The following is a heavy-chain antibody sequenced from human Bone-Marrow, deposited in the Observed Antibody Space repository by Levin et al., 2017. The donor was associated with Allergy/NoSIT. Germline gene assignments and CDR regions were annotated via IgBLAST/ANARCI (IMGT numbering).Heavy chain of an antibody. CDR2: INTNTGNP. Sequence: ASVKVSCKASGYTFTSYAMNWVRQAPGQGLEWMGWINTNTGNPTYAQGFTGRFVFSLDTSVSTAYLQISSLKAEDTAVYYCARGLYSSGWYPFDYWGQGTLVTVSS. J-gene: IGHJ4*02. V-gene: IGHV7-4-1*02. D-gene: IGHD6-19*01. CDR3: ARGLYSSGWYPFDY. CDR1: GYTFTSYA.